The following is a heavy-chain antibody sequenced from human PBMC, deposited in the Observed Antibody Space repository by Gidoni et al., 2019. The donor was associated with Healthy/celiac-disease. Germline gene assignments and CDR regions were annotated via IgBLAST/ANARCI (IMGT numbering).Heavy chain of an antibody. J-gene: IGHJ4*02. D-gene: IGHD3-22*01. CDR1: GFSLSNARMG. CDR2: IFSNDEK. CDR3: ARSGYYYDSSGLTNYFDY. Sequence: QVTLKESGPVLVKPTETLTLTCTVSGFSLSNARMGVSWIRQTPGKALEWLAHIFSNDEKSYSTSLKSRLTISKDTSKSQVVLTMTNMDPVDTATYYCARSGYYYDSSGLTNYFDYWGQGTLVTVSS. V-gene: IGHV2-26*01.